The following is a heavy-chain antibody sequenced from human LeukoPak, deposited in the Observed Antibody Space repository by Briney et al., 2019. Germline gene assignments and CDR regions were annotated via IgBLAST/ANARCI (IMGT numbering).Heavy chain of an antibody. V-gene: IGHV1-69*05. Sequence: SVKVSCKASGGTFSSYAISWVRQAPGQGLEWMGRIIPIFGTANYAQKFQGRVTITTEESTSTAYMELSSLRSEDTAVYYCARHTYYYDSSGYSIDYWGQGTLVTVS. CDR1: GGTFSSYA. CDR2: IIPIFGTA. D-gene: IGHD3-22*01. J-gene: IGHJ4*02. CDR3: ARHTYYYDSSGYSIDY.